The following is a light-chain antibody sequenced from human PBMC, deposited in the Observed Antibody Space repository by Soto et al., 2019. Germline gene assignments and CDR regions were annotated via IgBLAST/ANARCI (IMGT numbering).Light chain of an antibody. J-gene: IGKJ4*01. Sequence: EIVFTQSPGTLSFSPGERATLSCRASQSVSSSYLAWYQQKPGQAPRLLIYGASSRATGIPDRFSGSGSGTDFTLTISRLEPEDFAVYYCQQYGSSPSLTFGGGTKVDIK. CDR2: GAS. CDR1: QSVSSSY. CDR3: QQYGSSPSLT. V-gene: IGKV3-20*01.